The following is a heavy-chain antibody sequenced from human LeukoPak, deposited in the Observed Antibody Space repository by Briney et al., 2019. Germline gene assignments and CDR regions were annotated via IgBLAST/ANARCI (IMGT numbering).Heavy chain of an antibody. Sequence: PGGSLRLSCAASGFTVSSNYMSRVRQAPGKGLEWVSVIYSGGSTYYADSVKGRFTISRDNSKNTLYLQMNSLRAEDTAVYYCARVNPGMAAAGGAYYFDYWGRGTLVTVSS. CDR3: ARVNPGMAAAGGAYYFDY. V-gene: IGHV3-53*01. D-gene: IGHD6-13*01. J-gene: IGHJ4*02. CDR2: IYSGGST. CDR1: GFTVSSNY.